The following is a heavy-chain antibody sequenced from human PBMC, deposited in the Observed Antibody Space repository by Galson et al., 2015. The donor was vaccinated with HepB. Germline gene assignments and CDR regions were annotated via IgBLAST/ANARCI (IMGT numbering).Heavy chain of an antibody. CDR3: ARDRGFWSGRGYYYYMDV. CDR2: IYYSGST. Sequence: SETLSLTCTVSGGSISSYYWSWIRQPPGKGLEWIGYIYYSGSTNYNPSLKSRVTISVDTSKNQFSLKLSSVTAADTAVYYCARDRGFWSGRGYYYYMDVWGKGTTVTVSS. J-gene: IGHJ6*03. V-gene: IGHV4-59*12. CDR1: GGSISSYY. D-gene: IGHD3-3*01.